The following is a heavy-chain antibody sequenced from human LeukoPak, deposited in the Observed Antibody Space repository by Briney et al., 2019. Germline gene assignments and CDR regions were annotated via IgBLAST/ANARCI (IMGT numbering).Heavy chain of an antibody. Sequence: PSETLSLTCTVSGDSISSGNYYWTWIRQPAGEGLEWIGRIYTSGSTKYYPSLKSRVTISLDTSKNQFSLKLSSVAAADTAVYYCARGTYSGSSYYYYIHVWGKGTTVTVSS. CDR1: GDSISSGNYY. V-gene: IGHV4-61*02. CDR3: ARGTYSGSSYYYYIHV. J-gene: IGHJ6*03. D-gene: IGHD6-19*01. CDR2: IYTSGST.